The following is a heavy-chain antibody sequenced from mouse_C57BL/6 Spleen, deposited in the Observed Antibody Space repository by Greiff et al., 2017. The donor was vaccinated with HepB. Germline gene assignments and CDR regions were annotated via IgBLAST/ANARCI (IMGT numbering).Heavy chain of an antibody. V-gene: IGHV1-82*01. Sequence: VQLQQSGPELVKPGASVKISCKASGYAFSSSWMNWVKQRPGKGLEWIGRIYPGDGDTNYNGKFKGKATLTADKSSSTAYMQLSSLTSEDSAVYFCASSWDGWFAYWGQGTLVTVSA. CDR1: GYAFSSSW. D-gene: IGHD4-1*01. CDR2: IYPGDGDT. J-gene: IGHJ3*01. CDR3: ASSWDGWFAY.